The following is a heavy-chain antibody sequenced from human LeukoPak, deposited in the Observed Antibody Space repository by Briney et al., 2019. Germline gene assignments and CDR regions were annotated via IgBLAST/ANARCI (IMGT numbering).Heavy chain of an antibody. CDR2: INPNSGGR. Sequence: GASVKVSCKASGYTLTDYYIHWVRQAPGQGLEWMGWINPNSGGRNYPQKFQGRVTMTRDTSINTAYMELSSLRSDDTAVYFCARTAGYGACAFDYWGQGTLVTVSS. V-gene: IGHV1-2*02. D-gene: IGHD4-17*01. J-gene: IGHJ4*02. CDR3: ARTAGYGACAFDY. CDR1: GYTLTDYY.